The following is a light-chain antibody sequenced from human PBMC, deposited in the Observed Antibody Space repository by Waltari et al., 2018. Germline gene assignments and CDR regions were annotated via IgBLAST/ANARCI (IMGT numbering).Light chain of an antibody. J-gene: IGKJ3*01. CDR1: QSVSSY. Sequence: EIVLTQSPATLSLSPGDRATLSCRASQSVSSYLAWYQQKPGQAPRLHIYDASTRAAGIPARFSGSGSVTEFTLTISSLEPEDFAVYYCQQRSNSFAFGPGTRVDIE. CDR2: DAS. CDR3: QQRSNSFA. V-gene: IGKV3-11*01.